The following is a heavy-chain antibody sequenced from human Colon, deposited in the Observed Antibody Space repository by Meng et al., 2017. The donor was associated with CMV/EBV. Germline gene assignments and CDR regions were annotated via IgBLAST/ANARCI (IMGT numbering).Heavy chain of an antibody. Sequence: GESLKISCTTSGFNFGDHSMSWVRQASGKGLEWVGRIRTRPNGYATAYAASVEGRFTISRDDSENTAYLQMNSLRTEDTAVYYCAVLAVAEPVSYWGQGTLVTVSS. CDR1: GFNFGDHS. D-gene: IGHD6-19*01. CDR2: IRTRPNGYAT. V-gene: IGHV3-73*01. J-gene: IGHJ4*02. CDR3: AVLAVAEPVSY.